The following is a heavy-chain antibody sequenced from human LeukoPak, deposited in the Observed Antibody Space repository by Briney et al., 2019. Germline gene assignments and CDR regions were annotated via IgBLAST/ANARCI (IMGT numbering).Heavy chain of an antibody. CDR1: GGSITSGIYH. D-gene: IGHD2-2*01. Sequence: SQTLSLTCTVSGGSITSGIYHWNWIRQSAERGLEWSGRVHTTGSLDYNPSLKSRVTISMDTSSNHFSLMLSSVTTADTAVYYCARDRCSTTSCNERHFDYWGQGTLVTVSS. J-gene: IGHJ4*02. CDR2: VHTTGSL. V-gene: IGHV4-61*02. CDR3: ARDRCSTTSCNERHFDY.